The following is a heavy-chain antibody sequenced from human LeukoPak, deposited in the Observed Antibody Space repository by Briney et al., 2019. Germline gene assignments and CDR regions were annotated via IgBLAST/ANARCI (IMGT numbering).Heavy chain of an antibody. V-gene: IGHV1-69*13. Sequence: SVKVSCKASGGTFSSYAISWVRQAPGQGLEWMGGIIPIFGTANYAQKFQGRVTITADESTSTAYMELSSLRSEDTAVYYCARVLPPTYDSSGYCPYYYYGMDVWGQGTTVTVSS. CDR2: IIPIFGTA. CDR3: ARVLPPTYDSSGYCPYYYYGMDV. D-gene: IGHD3-22*01. CDR1: GGTFSSYA. J-gene: IGHJ6*02.